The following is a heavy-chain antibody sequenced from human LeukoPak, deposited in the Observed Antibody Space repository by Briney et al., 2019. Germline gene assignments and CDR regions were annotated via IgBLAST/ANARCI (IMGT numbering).Heavy chain of an antibody. CDR2: INHSGST. V-gene: IGHV4-34*01. J-gene: IGHJ4*02. CDR1: GGSFSGYY. Sequence: SETLSLTCAVYGGSFSGYYWSWIRQPPGKGLEWIGEINHSGSTNYNPSLKSRVTISVDKSKNQFSLKLSSVTAADTAVYYCARAGSYNFDYWGQGTLVTVSS. CDR3: ARAGSYNFDY. D-gene: IGHD3-10*01.